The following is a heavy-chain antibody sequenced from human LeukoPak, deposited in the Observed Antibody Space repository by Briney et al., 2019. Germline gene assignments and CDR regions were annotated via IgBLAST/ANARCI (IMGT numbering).Heavy chain of an antibody. D-gene: IGHD3-16*01. CDR2: INDDGSDT. J-gene: IGHJ1*01. Sequence: GGSLRLSCAASGLSFADSWMHWVRQAPGKGLVWVSRINDDGSDTRYADSVRGRFTISRDNAKNTLYLQMNSLRAEDTAVYYCARVSGLGMNEYYQHWGQGTLVTVPS. CDR3: ARVSGLGMNEYYQH. CDR1: GLSFADSW. V-gene: IGHV3-74*01.